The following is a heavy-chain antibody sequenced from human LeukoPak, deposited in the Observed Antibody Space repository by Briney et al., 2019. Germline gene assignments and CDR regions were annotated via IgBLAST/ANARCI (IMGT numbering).Heavy chain of an antibody. J-gene: IGHJ4*02. CDR3: AKDHKGSFYPYYFDS. CDR1: GFKFSIYA. V-gene: IGHV3-23*01. Sequence: PGGSLRLSCTASGFKFSIYAMSWVRQAPGKGLEWVSGISAGGGTTFYADSVKGRVTISRDTSNNTLYLQMDSLRAEDTAIYYCAKDHKGSFYPYYFDSWGQGTVVTVSS. CDR2: ISAGGGTT. D-gene: IGHD5/OR15-5a*01.